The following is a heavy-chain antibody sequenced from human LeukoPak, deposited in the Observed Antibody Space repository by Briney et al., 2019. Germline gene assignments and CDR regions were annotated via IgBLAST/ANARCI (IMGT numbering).Heavy chain of an antibody. CDR2: MYYSGST. CDR3: ARGVSYYDSSGYYNEYFQH. Sequence: SETLSLTFIVTGGSNSRYYWSWIRQPPGKGLEGIGYMYYSGSTNYNPSLNSRVTISVDPSKNQFSLKLSSVTAADTAVYYCARGVSYYDSSGYYNEYFQHWGQGTLVTVSS. D-gene: IGHD3-22*01. J-gene: IGHJ1*01. CDR1: GGSNSRYY. V-gene: IGHV4-59*01.